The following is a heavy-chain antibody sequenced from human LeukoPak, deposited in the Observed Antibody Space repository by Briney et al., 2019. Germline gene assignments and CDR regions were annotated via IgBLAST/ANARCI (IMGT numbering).Heavy chain of an antibody. D-gene: IGHD3-22*01. CDR2: INHSGST. CDR3: ARRRYYSLRPFDY. V-gene: IGHV4-34*01. CDR1: GGSFSGYY. J-gene: IGHJ4*02. Sequence: SETLSLTCAVYGGSFSGYYWSWIRQPPGKGLEWIGEINHSGSTNYNPSLKSRVTISVDTSKNQFSLKLSSVTAADTAVYYCARRRYYSLRPFDYWGQGTLVTVSS.